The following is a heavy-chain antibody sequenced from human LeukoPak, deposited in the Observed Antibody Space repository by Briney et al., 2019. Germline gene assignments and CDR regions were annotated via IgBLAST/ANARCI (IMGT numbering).Heavy chain of an antibody. D-gene: IGHD4-17*01. Sequence: ASVKVSCKASGYTFTGYYMHWVRQAPGQGLEWMGRINPNSGGTNYAQKFQGRVTMTRDTSISTAYMELSRLRSDDTAVYYCARGDYEDCYGMDVWGQGTTVTVSS. J-gene: IGHJ6*02. CDR3: ARGDYEDCYGMDV. CDR2: INPNSGGT. V-gene: IGHV1-2*06. CDR1: GYTFTGYY.